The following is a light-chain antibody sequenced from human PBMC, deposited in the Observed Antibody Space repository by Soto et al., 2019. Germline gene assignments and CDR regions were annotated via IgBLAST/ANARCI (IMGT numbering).Light chain of an antibody. CDR3: SSYTSSSNRV. CDR1: SSDVGGYNY. Sequence: QSVLTQPASVSGSPGQSITISCTGTSSDVGGYNYVSWYQQHPGKAPKLMIYEVSNRPSGVSNRFSGSKSGNTASLTISGLQAEEEADYYCSSYTSSSNRVFGGGTKLTVL. J-gene: IGLJ3*02. CDR2: EVS. V-gene: IGLV2-14*01.